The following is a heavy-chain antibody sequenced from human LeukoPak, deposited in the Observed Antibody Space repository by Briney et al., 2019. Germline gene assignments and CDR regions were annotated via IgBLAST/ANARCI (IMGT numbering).Heavy chain of an antibody. CDR3: ARASGSYYEDFDY. V-gene: IGHV4-39*02. CDR1: GGSISSSSYY. D-gene: IGHD1-26*01. CDR2: IYYSGST. J-gene: IGHJ4*02. Sequence: SETLCLTCAVSGGSISSSSYYWGWLRQPPGKGLQWIGSIYYSGSTYYSPSLKSRVTISVDTSKNHFSLKLSSVTAADTAVYYCARASGSYYEDFDYWGQGTLVTVSS.